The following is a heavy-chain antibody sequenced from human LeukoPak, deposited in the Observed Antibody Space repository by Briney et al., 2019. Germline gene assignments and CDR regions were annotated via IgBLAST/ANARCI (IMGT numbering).Heavy chain of an antibody. J-gene: IGHJ6*03. D-gene: IGHD6-19*01. CDR1: GGSFSGYY. CDR2: IYISGSGST. Sequence: SETLSLTCAVYGGSFSGYYWSWIRQPAGKGLEWIGRIYISGSGSTNYNPSLKSRVTMSVDTSKNQFSLKLSSVTAADTAVYYCARDKRVAVAGTYIYYYYMDVWGNGTTVTISS. V-gene: IGHV4-4*07. CDR3: ARDKRVAVAGTYIYYYYMDV.